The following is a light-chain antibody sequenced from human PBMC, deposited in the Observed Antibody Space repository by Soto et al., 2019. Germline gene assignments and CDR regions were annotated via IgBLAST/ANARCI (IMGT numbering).Light chain of an antibody. J-gene: IGLJ3*02. CDR2: GNS. CDR1: SSNIGAGYD. CDR3: QSYDSSLSVSGWV. Sequence: QSVLTQPPSVSGAPGQRVTISCTGSSSNIGAGYDVHWYQQLPGTAPKVLIYGNSNRPSGVSDRFSGSKSGTSASLAITGLQAEDEANYYCQSYDSSLSVSGWVFGGGTKLTVL. V-gene: IGLV1-40*01.